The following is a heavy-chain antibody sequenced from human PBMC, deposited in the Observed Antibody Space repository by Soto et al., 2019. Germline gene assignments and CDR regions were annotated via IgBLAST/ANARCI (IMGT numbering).Heavy chain of an antibody. CDR3: ATEGYSSDWYPDY. Sequence: EVQLVESGGGLVKRGGSLRLSCTASGFTFSSNSMNWVRQAPGKGLEWVSSISSTSSYSYYADSVKGRFTISRDNAKNSLYLQMYSLRVEDTALYYCATEGYSSDWYPDYWGQGTLVTVTS. CDR1: GFTFSSNS. CDR2: ISSTSSYS. D-gene: IGHD6-19*01. J-gene: IGHJ4*02. V-gene: IGHV3-21*01.